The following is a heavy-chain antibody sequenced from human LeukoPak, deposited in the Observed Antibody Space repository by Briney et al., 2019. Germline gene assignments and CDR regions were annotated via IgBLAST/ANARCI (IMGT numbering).Heavy chain of an antibody. D-gene: IGHD6-19*01. CDR2: IYYSGST. CDR3: ARHRDSSGWYDFDY. Sequence: SETLSLTCTVSGGSISSYYWNWIRQPPGKGLEWIGSIYYSGSTYYNPSLKSRVSISVDTSKDQFSLKLSSVTAADTAVYYCARHRDSSGWYDFDYWGQETLVTVSS. CDR1: GGSISSYY. J-gene: IGHJ4*02. V-gene: IGHV4-39*01.